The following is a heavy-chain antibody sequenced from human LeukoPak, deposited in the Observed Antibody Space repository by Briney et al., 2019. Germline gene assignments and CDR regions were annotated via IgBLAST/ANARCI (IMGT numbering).Heavy chain of an antibody. CDR3: ARVRQTNYDILTGFFDY. CDR1: GFTFSDGY. Sequence: GGSPRLSCAASGFTFSDGYMSWIRQAPGKGLEWLSYISGSGSTIYFADSVKGRFTISRDNAKNSLYLQMNSLRAEDTAVYYCARVRQTNYDILTGFFDYWGQGTLVTVSS. V-gene: IGHV3-11*04. D-gene: IGHD3-9*01. CDR2: ISGSGSTI. J-gene: IGHJ4*02.